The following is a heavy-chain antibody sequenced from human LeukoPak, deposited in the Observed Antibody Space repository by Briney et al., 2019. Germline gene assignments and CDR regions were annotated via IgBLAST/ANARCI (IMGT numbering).Heavy chain of an antibody. CDR3: ARAGEGLLAYSFDI. CDR1: GFTFSSYW. Sequence: PGGSLRLSCAASGFTFSSYWMHWVRQGPGKGLVWVSRINSDGSGTSYADSVKGRFTISRDNAKNTLYLQMNSLRAEDTAVYYCARAGEGLLAYSFDIWGRGTMVAVSS. V-gene: IGHV3-74*01. D-gene: IGHD1-26*01. J-gene: IGHJ3*02. CDR2: INSDGSGT.